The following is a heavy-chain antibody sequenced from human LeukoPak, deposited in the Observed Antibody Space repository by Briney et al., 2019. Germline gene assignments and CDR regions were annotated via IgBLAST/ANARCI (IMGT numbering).Heavy chain of an antibody. Sequence: GGSLRLSCAASGFTFSSYWMTWVRQAPGKGLEWVANIKQDGSEKYYVDSVKGRFTISRGNAKNSLYLQMNSLRAEDTAVYYCARDSTNYYDSSGYWDWGQGTLVTVSS. V-gene: IGHV3-7*04. D-gene: IGHD3-22*01. CDR1: GFTFSSYW. J-gene: IGHJ4*02. CDR2: IKQDGSEK. CDR3: ARDSTNYYDSSGYWD.